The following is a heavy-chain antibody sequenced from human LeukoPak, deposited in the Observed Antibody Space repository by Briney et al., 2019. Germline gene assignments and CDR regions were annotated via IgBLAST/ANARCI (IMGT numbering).Heavy chain of an antibody. D-gene: IGHD2-2*01. V-gene: IGHV3-53*01. CDR3: AREDIVVVPAAIYYYGMDV. CDR1: GFTVSSNY. J-gene: IGHJ6*02. Sequence: PGGSLRLSCAASGFTVSSNYMSWVRQAPGKGLEWVSVIYSGGSTYYADSVKGRFTISRDNSKNTLYLQMNSLRAEDTAVYYCAREDIVVVPAAIYYYGMDVWGQGTTVTVSS. CDR2: IYSGGST.